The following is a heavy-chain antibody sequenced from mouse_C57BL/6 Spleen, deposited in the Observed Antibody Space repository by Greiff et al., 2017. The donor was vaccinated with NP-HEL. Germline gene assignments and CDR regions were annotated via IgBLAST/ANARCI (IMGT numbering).Heavy chain of an antibody. J-gene: IGHJ3*01. Sequence: QVQLQQPGAELVMPGASVKLSCKASGYTFTSYWMHWVKQRPGQGLEWIGEIDPSDSYTNYNQKFKGKSTLTVDKSSSTAYMQLSSLTSEDSAVYYCARVGYYGSSPWFAYWGQGTLVTVSA. CDR2: IDPSDSYT. CDR1: GYTFTSYW. V-gene: IGHV1-69*01. D-gene: IGHD1-1*01. CDR3: ARVGYYGSSPWFAY.